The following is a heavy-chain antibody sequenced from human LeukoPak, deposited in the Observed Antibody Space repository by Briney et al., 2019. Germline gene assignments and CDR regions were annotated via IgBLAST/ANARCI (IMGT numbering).Heavy chain of an antibody. CDR3: ARHPTRRDGYNYGFNFDY. Sequence: MPSETLSLTCTVSGGSISSSSYYCGLIRQPPAKGLECMGRIYCSGSPYYTTSLKSRVTISVDTSKNQCSLKMSSVTAADTAVYYCARHPTRRDGYNYGFNFDYWGQGTLVTVSS. D-gene: IGHD5-24*01. CDR1: GGSISSSSYY. CDR2: IYCSGSP. V-gene: IGHV4-39*01. J-gene: IGHJ4*02.